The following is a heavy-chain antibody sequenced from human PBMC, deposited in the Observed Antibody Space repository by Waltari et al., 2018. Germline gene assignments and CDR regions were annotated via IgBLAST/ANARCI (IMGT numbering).Heavy chain of an antibody. V-gene: IGHV3-23*04. CDR1: GFTFSSSA. D-gene: IGHD6-25*01. J-gene: IGHJ4*02. CDR2: ISVGGGTT. CDR3: VKQRVRASPIFDY. Sequence: EVQLVESGGGLVQPGGSLKLSCATSGFTFSSSAMTWVRQAPGSGMGWVADISVGGGTTYYADSVKGRFTISRDNSKNILYLQMNSLRAEDTAFYYCVKQRVRASPIFDYWGLGTLVTVSS.